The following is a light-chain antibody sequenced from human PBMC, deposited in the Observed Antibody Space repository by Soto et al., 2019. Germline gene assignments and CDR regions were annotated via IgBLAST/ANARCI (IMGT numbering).Light chain of an antibody. V-gene: IGLV2-14*01. Sequence: HSSLNQASSVSGAPGRGLPLSRPRTSSDVGGYKYVSWYQQYPGKAPKLMIYDVSNRPSGVSDRFSGSKSGNTASLTISGLQSEDEADYYCSSYTSSSSYVFGTGTRSPS. CDR2: DVS. J-gene: IGLJ1*01. CDR3: SSYTSSSSYV. CDR1: SSDVGGYKY.